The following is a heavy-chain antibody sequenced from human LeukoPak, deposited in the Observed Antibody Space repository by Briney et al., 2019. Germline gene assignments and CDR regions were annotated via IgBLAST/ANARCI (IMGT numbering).Heavy chain of an antibody. CDR1: GFTFSSYE. CDR2: ISYDGSNK. Sequence: PGGSLRLSCAASGFTFSSYEIHWVRQAPGKGLEWVAVISYDGSNKYYADSVKGRFTISRDNSKNTLYLQMNSLRAEDTAVYYCARGPPVIGNYYFDYWGQGTLVTVSS. CDR3: ARGPPVIGNYYFDY. V-gene: IGHV3-30-3*01. J-gene: IGHJ4*02. D-gene: IGHD4-23*01.